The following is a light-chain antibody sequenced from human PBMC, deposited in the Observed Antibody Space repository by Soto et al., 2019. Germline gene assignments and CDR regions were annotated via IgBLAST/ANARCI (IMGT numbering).Light chain of an antibody. Sequence: EIVLTQSPGTLSLSPGERATLSCRASQNIRSNLAWYHQKPGQAPRLLIYGASTRATGIPARFSGSGSGTEFTLTISSLQSEDFAVYYCQQYNNWPPWTFGQGTKVDIK. J-gene: IGKJ1*01. V-gene: IGKV3-15*01. CDR2: GAS. CDR3: QQYNNWPPWT. CDR1: QNIRSN.